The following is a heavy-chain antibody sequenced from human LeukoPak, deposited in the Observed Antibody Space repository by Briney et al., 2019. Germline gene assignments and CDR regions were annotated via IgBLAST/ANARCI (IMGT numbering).Heavy chain of an antibody. CDR1: GGSISSSSYY. D-gene: IGHD3-22*01. Sequence: SETQSLTCTVSGGSISSSSYYWGWIRQPPGKGLEWIGSIYYSGSTYYNPSLKSRVTISVDTSKNQFSLKLSSVTAADTAVYYCARARYYDSSGYYYLWGQGTLVTVSS. V-gene: IGHV4-39*07. CDR3: ARARYYDSSGYYYL. J-gene: IGHJ4*02. CDR2: IYYSGST.